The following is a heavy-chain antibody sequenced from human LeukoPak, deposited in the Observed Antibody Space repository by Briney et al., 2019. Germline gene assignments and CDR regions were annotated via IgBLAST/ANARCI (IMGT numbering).Heavy chain of an antibody. CDR3: ARGPRGISPSFDY. CDR1: GCSVSSYY. V-gene: IGHV4-4*07. CDR2: IYSSGST. J-gene: IGHJ4*02. Sequence: SETLSLTCTVSGCSVSSYYWSWIRQPAGKGLEWIGRIYSSGSTNYNPSLKSRVTMSVDTSKNQFSLKLSSVTAADTAVFYCARGPRGISPSFDYWGQGTLVTVSS.